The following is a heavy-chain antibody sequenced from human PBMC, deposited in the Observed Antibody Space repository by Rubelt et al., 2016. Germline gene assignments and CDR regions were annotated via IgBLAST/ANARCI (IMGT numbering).Heavy chain of an antibody. Sequence: QVQLQESGPGLVKPSQTLSLTCSVSGGSISSGGYYWSWIRQPPGKGLEWIGEINHSGSTNYNPSLKSRVTIPVDKSKNKFSLRLSSGTAADTAVYYWARGGRYYGSGSYQRHNWFDPWGQGTLVTVSS. CDR2: INHSGST. CDR1: GGSISSGGYY. V-gene: IGHV4-31*03. J-gene: IGHJ5*02. CDR3: ARGGRYYGSGSYQRHNWFDP. D-gene: IGHD3-10*01.